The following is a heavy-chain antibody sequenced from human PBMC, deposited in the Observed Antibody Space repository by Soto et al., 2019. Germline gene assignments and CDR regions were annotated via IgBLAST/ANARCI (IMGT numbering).Heavy chain of an antibody. CDR2: IYHSGST. J-gene: IGHJ4*02. Sequence: SETLSLTCAVSGGSISSSNWWCWVRQPQGKGVDWIGEIYHSGSTIYNLPLKSRVTIAVDKSKTQCPRTRSCGNGAYSAVYYCAGEVAYRSCWYTGRRNYLYYSGQRTLVAGSS. V-gene: IGHV4-4*02. CDR1: GGSISSSNW. D-gene: IGHD6-19*01. CDR3: AGEVAYRSCWYTGRRNYLYY.